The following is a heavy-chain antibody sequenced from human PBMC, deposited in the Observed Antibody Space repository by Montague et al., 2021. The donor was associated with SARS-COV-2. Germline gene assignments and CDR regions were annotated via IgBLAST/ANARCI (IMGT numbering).Heavy chain of an antibody. D-gene: IGHD3-10*01. J-gene: IGHJ5*02. V-gene: IGHV4-59*13. CDR2: IYYTGST. CDR3: AREPYGSGSYYGWFDP. Sequence: SETLSLTCSVSDGSITSYYWSWIRQSPEKGLEWIGRIYYTGSTNYNPSVKSRVTISVDESKTQFSLNLRSVTAADTAVYYCAREPYGSGSYYGWFDPWGQGAPVTVSS. CDR1: DGSITSYY.